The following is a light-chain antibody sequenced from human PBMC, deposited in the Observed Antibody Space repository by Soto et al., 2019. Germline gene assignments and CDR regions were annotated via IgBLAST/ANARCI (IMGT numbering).Light chain of an antibody. CDR1: QSINRY. Sequence: IVVEQCPASLSVYQRETASLSCRARQSINRYLAWYQHKPGQAPRLLIHGASTRATGVPARFSGSGSGTDFTLTISSLEPEDSAVYYCQQRNIWPPVTFGQGTRLEIK. CDR3: QQRNIWPPVT. J-gene: IGKJ5*01. V-gene: IGKV3-15*01. CDR2: GAS.